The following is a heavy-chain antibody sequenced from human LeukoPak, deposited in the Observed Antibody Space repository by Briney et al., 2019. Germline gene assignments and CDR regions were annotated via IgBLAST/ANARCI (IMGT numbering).Heavy chain of an antibody. Sequence: PGGSLRLSCTVSGFTFSTYAMGWVRQAPGKGLEWVSAISGSGGNTYYADSVKGRFTVSRDNSMNTLYLQMNSLRAEDTAVYYCAKYVSARGPPYALAVWGQGTTVTVSS. CDR3: AKYVSARGPPYALAV. V-gene: IGHV3-23*01. CDR2: ISGSGGNT. CDR1: GFTFSTYA. D-gene: IGHD2/OR15-2a*01. J-gene: IGHJ6*02.